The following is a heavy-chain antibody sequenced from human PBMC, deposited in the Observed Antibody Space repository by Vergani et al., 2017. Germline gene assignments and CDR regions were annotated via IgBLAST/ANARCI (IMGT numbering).Heavy chain of an antibody. D-gene: IGHD6-19*01. J-gene: IGHJ3*02. Sequence: EVQLLESGGDLVQPGGSLRLSCAASGFTFIMHAMSWVRQAPGKGLEWVSTLSASDRRTHYADSVKGRFTISRDISKNTLLLHMNSLRPEDTAVYYCAKVGRSEVAGTFGAFDIWGQGTMVTGSS. V-gene: IGHV3-23*01. CDR3: AKVGRSEVAGTFGAFDI. CDR1: GFTFIMHA. CDR2: LSASDRRT.